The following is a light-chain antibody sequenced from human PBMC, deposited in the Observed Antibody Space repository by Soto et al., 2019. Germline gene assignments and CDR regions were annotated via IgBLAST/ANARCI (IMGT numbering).Light chain of an antibody. J-gene: IGKJ5*01. CDR1: QSAGNF. V-gene: IGKV3D-15*01. CDR3: QQHNQWPIT. Sequence: EIVMTQSPATLSVSPGETASLSCRASQSAGNFLAWYQQKPGQAPRLLIYYIYTRATGIPARFSGSGSGTEFTLTINSLQSEDSAVYYCQQHNQWPITFGQGTRLEI. CDR2: YIY.